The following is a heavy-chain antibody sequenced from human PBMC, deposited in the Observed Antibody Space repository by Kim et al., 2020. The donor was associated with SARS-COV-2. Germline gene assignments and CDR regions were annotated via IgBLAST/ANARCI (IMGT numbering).Heavy chain of an antibody. J-gene: IGHJ6*02. CDR3: ARGNLTYSSGWYYYYYYGMDV. CDR1: GGSFSGYY. V-gene: IGHV4-34*01. D-gene: IGHD6-19*01. CDR2: INHSGST. Sequence: SETLSLTCAVYGGSFSGYYWSWIRQPPGKGLEWIGEINHSGSTNYNPSLKSRVTISVDTSKNQFSLKLSSVTAADTAVYYCARGNLTYSSGWYYYYYYGMDVWGQGTTVTVSS.